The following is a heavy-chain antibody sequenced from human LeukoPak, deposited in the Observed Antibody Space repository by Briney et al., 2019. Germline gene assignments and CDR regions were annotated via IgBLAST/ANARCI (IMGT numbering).Heavy chain of an antibody. CDR1: GYTFTGYF. J-gene: IGHJ4*02. Sequence: ASVKVSCKTSGYTFTGYFMHWVRQAPGQGLEWMGWISAYNGNTNYAQKLQGRVTMTTDTSTSTAYMELRSLRSDDTAVYYCARDVPESTYIVVVVVLDYWGQGTLVTVSS. D-gene: IGHD2-15*01. CDR2: ISAYNGNT. V-gene: IGHV1-18*04. CDR3: ARDVPESTYIVVVVVLDY.